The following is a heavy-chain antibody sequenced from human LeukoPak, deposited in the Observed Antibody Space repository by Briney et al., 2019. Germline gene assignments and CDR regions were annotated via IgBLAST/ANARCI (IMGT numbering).Heavy chain of an antibody. Sequence: PGRSLRLSCAASGFTFSSYGMHWVRQAPGKGLEWVAVIWYDGSNKYYADSVKGRFTISRDNSKNTLYLQMNSLRAEDTAVYYCARGSSPYFNPAPFDYWGQGTLVTVSS. CDR1: GFTFSSYG. J-gene: IGHJ4*02. CDR2: IWYDGSNK. D-gene: IGHD1-26*01. CDR3: ARGSSPYFNPAPFDY. V-gene: IGHV3-33*01.